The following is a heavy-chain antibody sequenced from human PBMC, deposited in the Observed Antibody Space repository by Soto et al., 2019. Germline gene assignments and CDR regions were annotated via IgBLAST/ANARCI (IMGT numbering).Heavy chain of an antibody. CDR1: GGSISSYY. D-gene: IGHD3-3*01. J-gene: IGHJ4*02. CDR2: IYYSGST. Sequence: SETLSLTCTVSGGSISSYYWSWIRQPPGKGLEWIGYIYYSGSTNYNPSLKSRVTISVDTSKNQFSLKLSSVTAADTAVYCCARVDNYGFGYFDYWGQGTLVTVSS. CDR3: ARVDNYGFGYFDY. V-gene: IGHV4-59*01.